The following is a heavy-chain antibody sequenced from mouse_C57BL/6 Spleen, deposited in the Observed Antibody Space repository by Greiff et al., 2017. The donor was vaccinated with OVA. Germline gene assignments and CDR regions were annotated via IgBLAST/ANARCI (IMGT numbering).Heavy chain of an antibody. V-gene: IGHV1-76*01. Sequence: QVQLQQSGAELVRPGASVKLSCKASGYTFTDYYINWVKQRPGQGLEWIARIYPGSGNTYYNEKFKGKATLTAEKSSSTAYMQLSSLTSEDSAVYFCAREEGYDGYLYYAMDYWGQGTSVTVSS. CDR2: IYPGSGNT. CDR1: GYTFTDYY. CDR3: AREEGYDGYLYYAMDY. J-gene: IGHJ4*01. D-gene: IGHD2-3*01.